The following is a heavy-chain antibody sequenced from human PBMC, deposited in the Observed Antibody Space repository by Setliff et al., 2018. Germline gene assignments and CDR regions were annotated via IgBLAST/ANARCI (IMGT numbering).Heavy chain of an antibody. J-gene: IGHJ5*02. CDR3: ARQRVVVGAPSWFDP. D-gene: IGHD2-15*01. CDR1: GGSISSGYY. Sequence: PSETLSLTCTVSGGSISSGYYWGWIRQPPGRGLEWIGTIFYRGTTYYNLSLKSPVTISLDASKDQFSLTLTSVTAADTAVYCCARQRVVVGAPSWFDPWGQGTLIT. CDR2: IFYRGTT. V-gene: IGHV4-38-2*02.